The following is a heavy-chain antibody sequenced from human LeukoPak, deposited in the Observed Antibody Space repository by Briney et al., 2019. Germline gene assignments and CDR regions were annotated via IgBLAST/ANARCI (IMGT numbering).Heavy chain of an antibody. CDR2: IYYSGST. CDR3: ARDNIYDSSGPYYFDY. Sequence: SWIRQHPGKGLEWIGYIYYSGSTYYNPSLKSRVTISVDTSKNQFSLKLSSVTAADTAVYYCARDNIYDSSGPYYFDYWGQGTLVTVSS. D-gene: IGHD3-22*01. J-gene: IGHJ4*02. V-gene: IGHV4-31*02.